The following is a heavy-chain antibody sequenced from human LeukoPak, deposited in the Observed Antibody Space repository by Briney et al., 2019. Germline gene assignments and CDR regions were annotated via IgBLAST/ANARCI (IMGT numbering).Heavy chain of an antibody. D-gene: IGHD3-10*01. CDR1: GYTFTGYY. CDR2: INPNSGGT. CDR3: ARNLYYYGPGSYYS. V-gene: IGHV1-2*02. J-gene: IGHJ4*02. Sequence: ASVKVSCKASGYTFTGYYMHWVRQAPGQGLEWMWWINPNSGGTNYVQKFQGRVTMTRDTSISTAYMELSRLRSDDTAVYYCARNLYYYGPGSYYSWGQGTLVTVPS.